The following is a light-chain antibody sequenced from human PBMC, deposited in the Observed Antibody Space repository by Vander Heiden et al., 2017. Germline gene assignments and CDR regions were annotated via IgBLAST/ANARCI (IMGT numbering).Light chain of an antibody. Sequence: EIVLTQSPGTLSISPGERATLSCRASQYVSRSYLAWYQQKSGQAPRLLIYGASSRATGIPDRFSGSGSGTDFTLTISRLEPEDFAVYFCQQYGSSPLTFGGGTKVEIK. CDR2: GAS. CDR3: QQYGSSPLT. CDR1: QYVSRSY. J-gene: IGKJ4*01. V-gene: IGKV3-20*01.